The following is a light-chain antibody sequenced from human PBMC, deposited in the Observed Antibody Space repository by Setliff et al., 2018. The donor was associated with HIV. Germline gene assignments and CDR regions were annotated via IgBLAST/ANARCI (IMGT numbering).Light chain of an antibody. V-gene: IGLV1-44*01. Sequence: QSVLTQPPSASGTPGQSVTISCSGSNSNIGTYNVNWYQQFPGAAPQLLFYSNSYLRSGVPARFSASKSGTSASLAVSWLLSEDEADYFCAAWDGSLNAVVFGGGTK. CDR3: AAWDGSLNAVV. J-gene: IGLJ2*01. CDR2: SNS. CDR1: NSNIGTYN.